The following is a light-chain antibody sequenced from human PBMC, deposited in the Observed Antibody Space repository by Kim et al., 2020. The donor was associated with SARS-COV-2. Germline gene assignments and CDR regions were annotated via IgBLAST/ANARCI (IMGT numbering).Light chain of an antibody. V-gene: IGLV2-14*03. J-gene: IGLJ3*02. CDR2: GVT. CDR1: SSDVGGYNY. CDR3: TSYTSTTLRV. Sequence: QSALTQPASVSGSPGQSITISCTGTSSDVGGYNYVSWYPQHPGKAPKLMIFGVTNRPSGVSYRFSGSRSGNTASLTISGLQAEDEADYSCTSYTSTTLRVFGGGTQLTVL.